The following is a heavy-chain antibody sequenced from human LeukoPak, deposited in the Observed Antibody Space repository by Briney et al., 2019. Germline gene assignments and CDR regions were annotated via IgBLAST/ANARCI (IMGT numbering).Heavy chain of an antibody. V-gene: IGHV4-39*07. D-gene: IGHD3-10*01. J-gene: IGHJ3*02. CDR2: IYYSGST. CDR3: ARGLWFGELAFDI. Sequence: PSETLSLTCTVSGGSISSYYWGWIRQPPGKGLEWIGSIYYSGSTYYNPSLKSRVTISVDTSKNQFSLKLSSVTAADTAVYYCARGLWFGELAFDIWGQGTMVTVSS. CDR1: GGSISSYY.